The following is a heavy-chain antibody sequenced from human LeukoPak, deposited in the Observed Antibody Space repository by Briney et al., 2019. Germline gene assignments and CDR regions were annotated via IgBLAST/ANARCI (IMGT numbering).Heavy chain of an antibody. J-gene: IGHJ6*02. CDR1: GGTFSSYA. V-gene: IGHV1-69*13. D-gene: IGHD2-15*01. Sequence: SVKVSCKASGGTFSSYAISWVRQAPGQGLEWMGGIIPIFGTANYAQKYQGRVTITADESTSTAYMELSSLRSEDTAVYYCALPPRGYCSGGSCYSMGMDVWGQGTTVTVSS. CDR3: ALPPRGYCSGGSCYSMGMDV. CDR2: IIPIFGTA.